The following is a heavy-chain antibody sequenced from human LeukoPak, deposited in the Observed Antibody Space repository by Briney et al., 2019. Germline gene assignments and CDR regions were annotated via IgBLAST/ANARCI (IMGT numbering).Heavy chain of an antibody. Sequence: GESLKISCKGSGYSFTSYWIGWVRQMPGKGLEWMGIIYPGDSDTRYSPSFQGQVTISADKSISTAYLQWSSLKASDTAMYYCARPVSGYSSSWYVGWFDPWGQGTLVTVSS. CDR2: IYPGDSDT. CDR1: GYSFTSYW. CDR3: ARPVSGYSSSWYVGWFDP. V-gene: IGHV5-51*01. D-gene: IGHD6-13*01. J-gene: IGHJ5*02.